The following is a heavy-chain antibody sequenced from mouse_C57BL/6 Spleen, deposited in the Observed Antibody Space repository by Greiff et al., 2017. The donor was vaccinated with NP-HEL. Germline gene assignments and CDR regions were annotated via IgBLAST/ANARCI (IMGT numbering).Heavy chain of an antibody. CDR3: AREDYAMDY. CDR1: GYTFTDYY. J-gene: IGHJ4*01. CDR2: INPNNGGT. V-gene: IGHV1-26*01. Sequence: EVQLQQSGPELVKPGASVKISCKASGYTFTDYYMNWVKQSHGKSLEWIGDINPNNGGTSYNQKFKGKATLTVDKSSSTAYMERRSLTSEDSAVYYGAREDYAMDYWGQGTSVTVSS.